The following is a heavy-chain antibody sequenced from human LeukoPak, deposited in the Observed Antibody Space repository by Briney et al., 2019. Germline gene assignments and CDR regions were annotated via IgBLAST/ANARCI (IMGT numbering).Heavy chain of an antibody. V-gene: IGHV1-18*01. D-gene: IGHD3-22*01. J-gene: IGHJ4*02. CDR2: ISAYNGNT. Sequence: ASVKVSCKASGYTFTSYGISWVRQAPGQGLEWMGWISAYNGNTNYAQKLQGRVTMTTDTSTSTAYMELRSLRSDDTAVYYCARWVYYYDSSGYIDYWGQGTLVTVSS. CDR1: GYTFTSYG. CDR3: ARWVYYYDSSGYIDY.